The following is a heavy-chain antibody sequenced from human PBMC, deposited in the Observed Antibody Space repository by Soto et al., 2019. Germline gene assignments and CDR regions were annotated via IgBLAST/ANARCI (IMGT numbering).Heavy chain of an antibody. CDR2: VYHAGDT. J-gene: IGHJ5*02. D-gene: IGHD2-21*02. CDR3: AREIVTAGGNNYFDP. CDR1: GGTVASSHW. Sequence: SETLSLTCGVSGGTVASSHWWSWVRQSPGRGLEWIGNVYHAGDTNFNPSLQSRVTFSVDKSNNQFSLRLTSVTAADTAVYFCAREIVTAGGNNYFDPWGPGTLVTVSS. V-gene: IGHV4-4*02.